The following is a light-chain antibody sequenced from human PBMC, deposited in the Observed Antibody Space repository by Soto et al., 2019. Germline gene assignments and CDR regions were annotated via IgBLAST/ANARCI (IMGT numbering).Light chain of an antibody. V-gene: IGKV3-15*01. J-gene: IGKJ2*01. CDR1: QNISSN. CDR3: QQYDNWPPYT. CDR2: GAS. Sequence: EVVMTQSPATLSVSPGERATLSCRASQNISSNLAWYQQAPGQAPRLLIYGASTRATGIPARFSGSGSGTEFTLTISSLQSEDFVVYYCQQYDNWPPYTFGQGTKLEIK.